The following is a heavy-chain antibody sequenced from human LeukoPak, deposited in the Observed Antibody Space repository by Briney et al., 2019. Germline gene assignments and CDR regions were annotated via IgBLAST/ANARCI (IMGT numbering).Heavy chain of an antibody. CDR3: ARYSSTWPYWYFDL. Sequence: SQTLSLTCAVSGVSISSGSYSWSWIRQPPGKGLEWIGYISHSGNTYYNPSLKSRVTISVDKSKNQVFLKLTSVTAADTAVYYCARYSSTWPYWYFDLWGRGTLVTVSS. V-gene: IGHV4-30-2*01. J-gene: IGHJ2*01. D-gene: IGHD6-13*01. CDR1: GVSISSGSYS. CDR2: ISHSGNT.